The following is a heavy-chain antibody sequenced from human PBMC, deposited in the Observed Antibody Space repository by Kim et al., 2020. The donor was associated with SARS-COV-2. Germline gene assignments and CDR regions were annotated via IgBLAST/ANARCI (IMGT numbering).Heavy chain of an antibody. CDR2: STL. CDR3: ARERPDFDY. V-gene: IGHV3-48*03. J-gene: IGHJ4*02. Sequence: STLYYADSVKGRFTISRDNAKNSLYLQMNSLRAEDTAVYYCARERPDFDYWGQGTLVTVSS.